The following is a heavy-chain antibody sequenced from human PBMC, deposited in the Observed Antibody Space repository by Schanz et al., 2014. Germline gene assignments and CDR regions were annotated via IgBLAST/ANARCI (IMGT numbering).Heavy chain of an antibody. V-gene: IGHV3-23*04. CDR2: ISGSGDNT. CDR1: GITFSRHA. J-gene: IGHJ4*02. Sequence: EVHLVESGGGLVQPGGSLRLSCAASGITFSRHAMSWVRQAPGKGLEWVSAISGSGDNTFYADSVKGRFTISRDNSKNTLYLQMYSLRGDDTAIYYCAKVREWWPYYFDYWGQGTLVTVSS. D-gene: IGHD2-15*01. CDR3: AKVREWWPYYFDY.